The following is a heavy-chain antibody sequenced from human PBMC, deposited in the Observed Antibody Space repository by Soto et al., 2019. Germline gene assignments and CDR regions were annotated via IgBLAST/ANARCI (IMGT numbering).Heavy chain of an antibody. CDR3: ASAPYYDILTGYTPEGMDV. D-gene: IGHD3-9*01. V-gene: IGHV4-30-4*01. CDR2: IYYSGST. CDR1: GGSISSGDYY. Sequence: PSETLSLTCTVSGGSISSGDYYWSWIRQPPGKGLEWIGYIYYSGSTYYNPSLKSRVTISLDTSKNQFSLKLSSVSAADTAVYYCASAPYYDILTGYTPEGMDVRAQGAKVTV. J-gene: IGHJ6*01.